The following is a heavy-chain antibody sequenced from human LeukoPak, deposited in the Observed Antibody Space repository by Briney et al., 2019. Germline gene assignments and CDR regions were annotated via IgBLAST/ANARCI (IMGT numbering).Heavy chain of an antibody. Sequence: ASVKVSCKASGYTFTSYGISWVRQAPGQGLEWMGWISAYNGNTNYAQKLQGRVTMTTDTSTSTAYMELRSLRSDDTAVYYCARDTLVLIRPSDIAVVPAANDAFDIWGQGTMVTVSS. CDR2: ISAYNGNT. V-gene: IGHV1-18*01. CDR1: GYTFTSYG. J-gene: IGHJ3*02. D-gene: IGHD2-2*01. CDR3: ARDTLVLIRPSDIAVVPAANDAFDI.